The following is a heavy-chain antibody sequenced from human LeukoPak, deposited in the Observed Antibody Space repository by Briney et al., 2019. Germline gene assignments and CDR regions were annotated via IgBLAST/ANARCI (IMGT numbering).Heavy chain of an antibody. CDR3: ARTKQLVFDY. CDR1: GYTFTGYY. D-gene: IGHD6-6*01. V-gene: IGHV1-2*02. J-gene: IGHJ4*02. Sequence: ASVTVSCKASGYTFTGYYMHWVRQAPGQGLEWMGWINPNSGGTNYAQRFQGRVTMTRDTSISTAYMVLSRLRSDDTAVYYCARTKQLVFDYWGQGTLVTVSS. CDR2: INPNSGGT.